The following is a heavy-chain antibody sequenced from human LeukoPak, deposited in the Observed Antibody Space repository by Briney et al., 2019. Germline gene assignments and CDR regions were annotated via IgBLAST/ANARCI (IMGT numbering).Heavy chain of an antibody. CDR1: GFTFSSYS. Sequence: GGSLRLSCAASGFTFSSYSMNWVRQAPGKGLEWVSSISSSSYIYYADSVKGRFTISRDNAMNSLYLQMNSLRAEDTAVYYCARFDRLIAVASWFDPWGQGTLVTVSS. CDR2: ISSSSYI. J-gene: IGHJ5*02. V-gene: IGHV3-21*01. D-gene: IGHD6-19*01. CDR3: ARFDRLIAVASWFDP.